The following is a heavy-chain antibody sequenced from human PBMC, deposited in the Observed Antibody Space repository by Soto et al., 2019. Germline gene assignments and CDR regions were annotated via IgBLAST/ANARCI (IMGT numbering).Heavy chain of an antibody. V-gene: IGHV3-15*01. J-gene: IGHJ4*02. CDR3: TTETGGTGDPVY. D-gene: IGHD7-27*01. CDR2: IKSKTDGGTT. CDR1: GFTFSNAW. Sequence: KTVGSLRLSCAASGFTFSNAWMSWVRQAPGKGLEWVGRIKSKTDGGTTDYAAPVKGRFTISRDDSKNTLYLQMNSLKTEDTAVYYCTTETGGTGDPVYWGQGTLVTVSS.